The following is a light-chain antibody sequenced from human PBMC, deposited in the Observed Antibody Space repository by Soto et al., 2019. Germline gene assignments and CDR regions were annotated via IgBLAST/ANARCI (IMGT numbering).Light chain of an antibody. CDR3: CSDTTTSTPFV. CDR1: SSDIGGYNY. J-gene: IGLJ1*01. CDR2: EVT. Sequence: QSVLTQPASVSGSPGQSITISCTGTSSDIGGYNYVSWYQQHPGKAPKLMISEVTNRPSGVSNRFSGSKSGNTASLTISGLQTEDEADYYCCSDTTTSTPFVFGTGTKVTVL. V-gene: IGLV2-14*01.